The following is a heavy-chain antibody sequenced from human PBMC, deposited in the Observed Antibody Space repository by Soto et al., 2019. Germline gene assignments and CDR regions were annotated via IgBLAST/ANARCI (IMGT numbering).Heavy chain of an antibody. CDR1: GGSISSSSYY. J-gene: IGHJ4*02. CDR2: IYYSGST. CDR3: ATSHWSLRFAY. D-gene: IGHD2-8*02. V-gene: IGHV4-39*07. Sequence: PSETLSLTCTVSGGSISSSSYYWGWIRQPPGKGLEWIGSIYYSGSTFHNPSLKSRVTISVDTSKNQFSLKLSSVTAADTAVYYCATSHWSLRFAYWGQGTLVTVS.